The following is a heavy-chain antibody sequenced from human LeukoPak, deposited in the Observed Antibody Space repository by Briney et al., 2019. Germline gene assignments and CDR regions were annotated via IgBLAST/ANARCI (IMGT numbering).Heavy chain of an antibody. CDR2: ISAYNGNT. J-gene: IGHJ4*02. V-gene: IGHV1-18*01. D-gene: IGHD3-16*02. CDR3: ARDYDYVWGSYREIDY. CDR1: GYTFTSYG. Sequence: ASVKVSCKASGYTFTSYGISWVRQAPGQGLEWMGWISAYNGNTNYAQKLQGRVTMTTDTSTSTAYMELRNLRSDDTAVYYCARDYDYVWGSYREIDYWGQGTLVTVSS.